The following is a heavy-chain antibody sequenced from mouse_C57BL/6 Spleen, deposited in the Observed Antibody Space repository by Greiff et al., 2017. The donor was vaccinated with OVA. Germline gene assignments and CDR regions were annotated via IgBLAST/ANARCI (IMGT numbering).Heavy chain of an antibody. J-gene: IGHJ3*01. CDR2: IDPNSGGT. V-gene: IGHV1-72*01. D-gene: IGHD2-4*01. CDR1: GYTFTSYW. CDR3: ARSLSFYDYDSFFAY. Sequence: QVQLQQPGAELVKPGASVKLSCKASGYTFTSYWMHWVKQRPGRGLEWIGRIDPNSGGTKYNEKVKSKATLTVDKPSSTAYMQLSSLTSEDSAVYYCARSLSFYDYDSFFAYWGQGTLVTVSA.